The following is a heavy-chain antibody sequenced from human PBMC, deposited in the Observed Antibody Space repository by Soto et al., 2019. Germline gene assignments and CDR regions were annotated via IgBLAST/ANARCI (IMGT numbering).Heavy chain of an antibody. J-gene: IGHJ4*02. CDR1: GFTFSSYG. CDR2: ISYDGSNK. V-gene: IGHV3-30*18. CDR3: AKLGYDYVWGSYRYPSPDDY. Sequence: GGSLRLSCAASGFTFSSYGMHWVRQAPGKGLEWVAVISYDGSNKYYADSVKGRLTISRDNSKNTLYLQMNSLRAEDTAVYYCAKLGYDYVWGSYRYPSPDDYWGQGTLVTVSS. D-gene: IGHD3-16*02.